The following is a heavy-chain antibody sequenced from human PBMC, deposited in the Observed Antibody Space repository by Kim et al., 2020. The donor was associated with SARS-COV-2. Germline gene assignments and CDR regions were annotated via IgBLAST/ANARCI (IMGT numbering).Heavy chain of an antibody. Sequence: GGSLRLSCAASGFTFDDYAMHWVRQAPGKGLEWVSGISWNSGSIGYADSVKGRFTISRDNAKNSLYLQMNSLRAEDTALYYCAKDMGSGWSFGSYFDYWGQGTLVTVSS. CDR1: GFTFDDYA. V-gene: IGHV3-9*01. J-gene: IGHJ4*02. D-gene: IGHD6-19*01. CDR3: AKDMGSGWSFGSYFDY. CDR2: ISWNSGSI.